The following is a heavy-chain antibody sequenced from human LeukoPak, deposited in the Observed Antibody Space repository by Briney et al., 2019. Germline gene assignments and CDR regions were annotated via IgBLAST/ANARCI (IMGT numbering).Heavy chain of an antibody. CDR1: GFTFSNYA. V-gene: IGHV3-23*01. CDR3: AKGSRAAGYYFDY. D-gene: IGHD6-25*01. Sequence: GGSLRLSCAASGFTFSNYAMSWVRQAPGKGLEWVSGISGGGDSTFYADSVKGRLTISRDNSKNTLFLQMNSLRAEDTAVYYCAKGSRAAGYYFDYWGQGTLVTVSS. J-gene: IGHJ4*02. CDR2: ISGGGDST.